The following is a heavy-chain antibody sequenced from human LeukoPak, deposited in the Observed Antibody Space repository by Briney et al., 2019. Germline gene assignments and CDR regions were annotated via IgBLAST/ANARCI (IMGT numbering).Heavy chain of an antibody. CDR3: ARNYYYDFWSGYYRTIGFDY. J-gene: IGHJ4*02. CDR1: GYTFTGYY. V-gene: IGHV1-2*02. Sequence: ASVKVSCKASGYTFTGYYMHWVRQAPGQGLEWMGWINPNSGGTNYAQKFQGRVTMTRDTSISTAYMELSRLRSDDTAVYYCARNYYYDFWSGYYRTIGFDYWGQGTLVTVSS. CDR2: INPNSGGT. D-gene: IGHD3-3*01.